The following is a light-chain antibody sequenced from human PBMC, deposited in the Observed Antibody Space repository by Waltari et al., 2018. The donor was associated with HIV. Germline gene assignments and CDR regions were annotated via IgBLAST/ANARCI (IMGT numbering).Light chain of an antibody. CDR1: QCVCNN. CDR2: VAS. CDR3: QQYNDWLEPT. J-gene: IGKJ4*01. V-gene: IGKV3-15*01. Sequence: ILLTQSPATLSVSPGDRATFSCTASQCVCNNLAWYQQRPGQAPSHLIYVASTRITTVPDRFSGSGSGTEFTITINNLQSEDLGLYYCQQYNDWLEPTFGGGTKVEV.